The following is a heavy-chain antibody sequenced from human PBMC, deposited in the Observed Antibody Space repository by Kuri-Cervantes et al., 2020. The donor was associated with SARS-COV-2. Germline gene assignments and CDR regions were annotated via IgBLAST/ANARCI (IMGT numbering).Heavy chain of an antibody. CDR2: TTDDGTNK. D-gene: IGHD1-7*01. V-gene: IGHV3-30-3*01. CDR3: ARGFELLQYFDL. J-gene: IGHJ2*01. Sequence: GSLKISCAASGFTFSSYAMHWVRQAPGKGLEWVAVTTDDGTNKYYADSMKGRFTISRDNSKNTLYLQMNSLRTEDTAVYNCARGFELLQYFDLWGRGTLVTVSS. CDR1: GFTFSSYA.